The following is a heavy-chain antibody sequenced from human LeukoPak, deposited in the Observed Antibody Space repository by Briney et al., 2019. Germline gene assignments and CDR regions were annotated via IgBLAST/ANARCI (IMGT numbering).Heavy chain of an antibody. CDR1: GYTFTGYY. CDR3: TRERGSYHGNDY. V-gene: IGHV1-2*06. D-gene: IGHD1-26*01. J-gene: IGHJ4*02. Sequence: ASVKVSCKASGYTFTGYYMDWVRQAPGQGLEWMGRINPNNGGTNYAQKFQGRVTMTGDTSIGTAYMELSSLRSDDTAVYYCTRERGSYHGNDYWGQGTLVTVSS. CDR2: INPNNGGT.